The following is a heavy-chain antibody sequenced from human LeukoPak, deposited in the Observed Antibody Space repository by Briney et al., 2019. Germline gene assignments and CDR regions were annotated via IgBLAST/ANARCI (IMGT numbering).Heavy chain of an antibody. CDR3: AKDGSWGDYYFYFYMDV. J-gene: IGHJ6*03. CDR2: ISGSGYYT. CDR1: GFTFGSFA. Sequence: GGSLRLSCEASGFTFGSFAMSWVRQAPGKGLEWVSGISGSGYYTYYADPVKGRFTISRDNSKNTLYIEMNSLRAEDTAVYYCAKDGSWGDYYFYFYMDVWGKGTTVTVSS. D-gene: IGHD3-16*01. V-gene: IGHV3-23*01.